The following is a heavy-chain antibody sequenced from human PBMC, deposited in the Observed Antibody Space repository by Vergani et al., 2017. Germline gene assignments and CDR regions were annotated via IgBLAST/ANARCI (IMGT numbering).Heavy chain of an antibody. CDR1: ESTVSGNY. J-gene: IGHJ5*02. CDR2: IYSGDET. V-gene: IGHV3-66*02. CDR3: ARGNYYGSGTYVDP. D-gene: IGHD3-10*01. Sequence: EVQLVESGGGIVKPGGSLRLSCAASESTVSGNYMTWVRQAPGKGLEWVSHIYSGDETYYADSVKGRVTISRDTSKNTLHLQINNLRVEDTAVYYCARGNYYGSGTYVDPWGQGTLVTVSS.